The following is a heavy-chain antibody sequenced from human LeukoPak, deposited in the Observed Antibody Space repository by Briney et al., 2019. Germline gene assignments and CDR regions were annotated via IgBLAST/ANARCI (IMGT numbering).Heavy chain of an antibody. D-gene: IGHD6-13*01. CDR3: ASAAGAFDM. V-gene: IGHV3-33*01. CDR1: GFAFNTYG. J-gene: IGHJ3*02. Sequence: GGSLRLSCAASGFAFNTYGMHWIRQAPGKGLEWVAVIWSDSSHKYYVDSMKGRCTISRDNSKNMVYLQMSSLRVEDTAVYYCASAAGAFDMWGQGTLVTVSS. CDR2: IWSDSSHK.